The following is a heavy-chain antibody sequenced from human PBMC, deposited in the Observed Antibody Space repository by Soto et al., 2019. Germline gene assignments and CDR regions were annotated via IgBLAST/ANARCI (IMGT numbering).Heavy chain of an antibody. CDR1: GFSFSNYG. CDR2: ISYDGRNK. D-gene: IGHD4-17*01. V-gene: IGHV3-30*18. CDR3: ANLLAPHLGTTVTEFDF. J-gene: IGHJ4*02. Sequence: PGGSLRLSCAASGFSFSNYGMHWVRQAPGKGLEWVAAISYDGRNKFYEDSVKGRFTISRDNSKNTLYLQMNSLRRDDTAVYYCANLLAPHLGTTVTEFDFWGQGTPVTVSS.